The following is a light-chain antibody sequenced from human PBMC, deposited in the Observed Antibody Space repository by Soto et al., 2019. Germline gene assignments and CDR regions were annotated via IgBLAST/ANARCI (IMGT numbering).Light chain of an antibody. Sequence: EIVLTQSPGTLSLSPWEGATLSCRASQSVSSNLAWYQQKPGQAPRLLIYGASTRATGIPARFSGSGSGTEFTLTISSLQSEDFAVYYCQQYNNWPPWTFGQGTKVDIK. CDR1: QSVSSN. CDR3: QQYNNWPPWT. J-gene: IGKJ1*01. CDR2: GAS. V-gene: IGKV3D-15*01.